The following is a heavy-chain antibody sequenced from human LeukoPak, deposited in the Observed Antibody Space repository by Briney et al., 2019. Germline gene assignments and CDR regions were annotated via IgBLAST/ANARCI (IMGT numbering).Heavy chain of an antibody. D-gene: IGHD6-13*01. CDR2: INWSGDNT. CDR1: GFTFADYG. Sequence: GGSLRLSCEDSGFTFADYGLSWVRQAPGKGPQWVAGINWSGDNTFYADSVKGRFTIFRDNTKKTLYLQMDNLRGDDTATYYCARYLSSKWSNLGYWGQGTLVTVSS. V-gene: IGHV3-20*04. J-gene: IGHJ4*02. CDR3: ARYLSSKWSNLGY.